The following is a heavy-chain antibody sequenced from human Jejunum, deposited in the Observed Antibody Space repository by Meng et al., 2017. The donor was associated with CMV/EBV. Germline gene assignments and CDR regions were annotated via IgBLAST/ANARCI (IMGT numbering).Heavy chain of an antibody. CDR1: GCTVSRNN. Sequence: SGCTVSRNNMSWVRQAPGKGLEWVSLIYSGGNTYYADSVKGRFTISRDNSKNALSLQMGSLRAEDTAVYYCARQTVVAGSYYGMDVWGQGTTVTVSS. CDR2: IYSGGNT. J-gene: IGHJ6*02. D-gene: IGHD2-2*01. CDR3: ARQTVVAGSYYGMDV. V-gene: IGHV3-66*02.